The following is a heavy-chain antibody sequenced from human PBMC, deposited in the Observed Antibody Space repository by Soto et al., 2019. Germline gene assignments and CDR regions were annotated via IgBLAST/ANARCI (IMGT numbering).Heavy chain of an antibody. Sequence: GGSLRLSCAASGFTFSGSAMHWVRQASGKGLEWVGRIRSKANSYATTYAASVKGRLTISRDDSKNAAYLQMNSLKTEYTALYYCTRHENEPPPYWYFDFWGRGTVVTVSS. CDR3: TRHENEPPPYWYFDF. V-gene: IGHV3-73*01. CDR1: GFTFSGSA. CDR2: IRSKANSYAT. D-gene: IGHD1-1*01. J-gene: IGHJ2*01.